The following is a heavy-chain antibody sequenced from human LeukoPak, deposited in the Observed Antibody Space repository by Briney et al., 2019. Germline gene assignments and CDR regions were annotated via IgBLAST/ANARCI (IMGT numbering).Heavy chain of an antibody. V-gene: IGHV4-59*01. CDR3: ARGGWSLDS. Sequence: PSETLSLTCTVSGGSISSYYWSWIRQPPGKGLEWIGYIYYSGSTNYNPTLKSRVTISVDTSKNQFSLKLSSVTAAGTAVYYCARGGWSLDSWGQGTLVTVSS. CDR2: IYYSGST. CDR1: GGSISSYY. J-gene: IGHJ4*02. D-gene: IGHD6-19*01.